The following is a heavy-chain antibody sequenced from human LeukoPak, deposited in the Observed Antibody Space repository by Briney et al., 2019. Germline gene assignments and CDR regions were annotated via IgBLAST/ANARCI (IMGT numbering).Heavy chain of an antibody. CDR3: ARGVNIRDDILTDFSEGHYYYMDV. J-gene: IGHJ6*03. Sequence: GASVKVSCKASGYTFSNYYMHWVRQAPGQGLEWMGIINPSVGSTTYAQKFQGRVTMTRDMSTSTVYMELSSLRSEDTAVYYCARGVNIRDDILTDFSEGHYYYMDVWGKGTTVTVSS. CDR2: INPSVGST. D-gene: IGHD3-9*01. V-gene: IGHV1-46*01. CDR1: GYTFSNYY.